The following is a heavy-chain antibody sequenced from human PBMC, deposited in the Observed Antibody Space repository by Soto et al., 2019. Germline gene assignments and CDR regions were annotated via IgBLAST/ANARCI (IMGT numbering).Heavy chain of an antibody. CDR2: MSGSGGST. CDR1: GFTFNNYA. CDR3: VKDLGYSLFAMGGGMDV. Sequence: EVQLLESGGGFVQPGGSMRLSCVASGFTFNNYAMNWVRQAPGKGPEWVSVMSGSGGSTFYADSVRGRFTTSRDTSKLTVYLQMDRLRVEDTAIYYCVKDLGYSLFAMGGGMDVWGQGTTVTVSS. J-gene: IGHJ6*02. V-gene: IGHV3-23*01. D-gene: IGHD3-3*02.